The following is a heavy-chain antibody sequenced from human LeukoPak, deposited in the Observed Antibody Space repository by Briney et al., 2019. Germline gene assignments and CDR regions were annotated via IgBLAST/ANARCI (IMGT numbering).Heavy chain of an antibody. CDR2: VIPIFGTA. Sequence: SVKVSSKPPVYTSTSYVISCVRQAPGQGLEWLGGVIPIFGTAQYAEKFQGRVTITADVSTSTAYMEVTSMRSEDTDVYYCATDAPSETAMASAFDIWGQGTMVTVSP. CDR1: VYTSTSYV. V-gene: IGHV1-69*13. CDR3: ATDAPSETAMASAFDI. J-gene: IGHJ3*02. D-gene: IGHD5-18*01.